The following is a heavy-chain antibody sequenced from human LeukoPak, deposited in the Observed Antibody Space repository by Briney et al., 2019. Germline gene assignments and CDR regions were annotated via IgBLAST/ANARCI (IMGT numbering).Heavy chain of an antibody. V-gene: IGHV3-23*01. CDR2: ISGSGGST. CDR3: AKDLKTVYYGEVGY. J-gene: IGHJ4*02. D-gene: IGHD3-10*01. CDR1: GFTFSSYA. Sequence: GGSLRLSCAASGFTFSSYAMHWVRRAPGKGLEWVSAISGSGGSTYYADSVKGRFTISRDNSKNTLYLQMNSLRAEDTAVYYCAKDLKTVYYGEVGYWGQGTLVTVSS.